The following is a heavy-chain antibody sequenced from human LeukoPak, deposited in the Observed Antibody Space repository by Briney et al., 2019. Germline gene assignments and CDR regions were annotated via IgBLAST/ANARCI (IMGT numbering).Heavy chain of an antibody. Sequence: SETLSLTCTVSGGSISTYYWSWVRQPPGKGLEWIGYVYYSGSTEYNPSLKSRVTISVDTSKNQFSLKLSSVTAADTAVYYCARGLSSGPIDYWGQGTLVTVSS. CDR3: ARGLSSGPIDY. D-gene: IGHD6-19*01. J-gene: IGHJ4*02. CDR2: VYYSGST. CDR1: GGSISTYY. V-gene: IGHV4-59*12.